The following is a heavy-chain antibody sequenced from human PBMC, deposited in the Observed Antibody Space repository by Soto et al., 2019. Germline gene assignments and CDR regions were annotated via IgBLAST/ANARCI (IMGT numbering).Heavy chain of an antibody. J-gene: IGHJ4*02. Sequence: PSETLSLTCTVSGGSINNFYWNWIRQPPGKGLEWIGYIYNRGSTNYNPSLKSRVTISVDTSKNQFSLKLSSVTAADTAVYYCARAHMVRGILYFDYWGQGTLVTVSS. CDR2: IYNRGST. V-gene: IGHV4-59*01. D-gene: IGHD3-10*01. CDR1: GGSINNFY. CDR3: ARAHMVRGILYFDY.